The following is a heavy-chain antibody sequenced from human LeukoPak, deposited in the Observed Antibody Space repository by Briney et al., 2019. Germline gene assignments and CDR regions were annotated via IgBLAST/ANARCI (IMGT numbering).Heavy chain of an antibody. V-gene: IGHV4-34*01. J-gene: IGHJ4*02. Sequence: PSETLSLTCAVYGGSFSGYYWSWIRQPPGKGLEWIGEINHSGSTNYNPSLKSRVTISVDTSKNQFSPKLSSVTAADTAVYYCARSNDYYFDYWGQGTLVTVSS. CDR3: ARSNDYYFDY. CDR1: GGSFSGYY. D-gene: IGHD2-21*02. CDR2: INHSGST.